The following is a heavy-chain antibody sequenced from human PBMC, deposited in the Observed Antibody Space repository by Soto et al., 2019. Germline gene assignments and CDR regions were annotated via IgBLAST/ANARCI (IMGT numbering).Heavy chain of an antibody. CDR2: IIHVFRSA. Sequence: VQLVQSGAEVKKTGSSVKDSCKASGGTFNKFAFSWVRQAPGQGFEWMGGIIHVFRSANYAQRFRGRITITADEYTSTVYLYLNDLRSDDTAVYYCARRYCASDNCPLFYYFVDLWGLGTTVTVSS. CDR3: ARRYCASDNCPLFYYFVDL. CDR1: GGTFNKFA. V-gene: IGHV1-69*01. D-gene: IGHD2-21*02. J-gene: IGHJ6*02.